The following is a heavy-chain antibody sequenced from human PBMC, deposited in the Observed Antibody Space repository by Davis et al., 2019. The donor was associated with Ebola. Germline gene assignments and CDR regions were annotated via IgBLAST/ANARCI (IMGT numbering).Heavy chain of an antibody. CDR1: GFTFSYYY. CDR2: ISSSGITI. Sequence: GESLKISCAASGFTFSYYYMSWLRPAPEKGLEWVSSISSSGITIYYADSVKGRFTISRDNVKNSLYLQMNSLRAEDTAVYYCARVWFKDGYDYWGQGTLVTVSS. CDR3: ARVWFKDGYDY. V-gene: IGHV3-11*01. J-gene: IGHJ4*02. D-gene: IGHD3-10*01.